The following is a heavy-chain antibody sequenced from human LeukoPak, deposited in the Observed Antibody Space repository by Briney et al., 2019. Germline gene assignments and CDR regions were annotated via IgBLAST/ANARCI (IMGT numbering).Heavy chain of an antibody. Sequence: GGSLRLSCTASGTTLNNYGVHWVRQAPGEGLEWVALISYNGNSRYYADSVKGRFIISRDKYDDAVYLQMDDLTAEDTGIYYCARGVRGDCRSTSCYVLYYYFHVDVWGEGTSVIVSS. CDR1: GTTLNNYG. CDR2: ISYNGNSR. CDR3: ARGVRGDCRSTSCYVLYYYFHVDV. J-gene: IGHJ6*03. D-gene: IGHD2-2*01. V-gene: IGHV3-30*03.